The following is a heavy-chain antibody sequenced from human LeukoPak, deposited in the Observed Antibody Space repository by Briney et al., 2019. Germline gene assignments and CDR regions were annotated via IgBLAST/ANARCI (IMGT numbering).Heavy chain of an antibody. J-gene: IGHJ3*02. CDR1: GYTFTSYG. CDR2: ISAYNGNT. Sequence: ASVRVSCKASGYTFTSYGISWVRQAPGQGLEWMGWISAYNGNTNYAQKLQGRVTMTTDTSTSTAYMELRSLRSDDTAVYYCARVSWGYFDSGAFDIWGQGTVVTVSS. V-gene: IGHV1-18*01. CDR3: ARVSWGYFDSGAFDI. D-gene: IGHD3-9*01.